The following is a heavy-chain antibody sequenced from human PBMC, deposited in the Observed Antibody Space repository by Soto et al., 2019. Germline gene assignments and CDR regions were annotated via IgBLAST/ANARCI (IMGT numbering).Heavy chain of an antibody. CDR3: ALTYSSSWYSASEYFQH. CDR2: IIPIFGTA. Sequence: SVKVSCKASGGTFSSYAISWVRQAPGQGLEWMGGIIPIFGTANYAQKFQDRVTITADESTSTAYMELSSLRSEDTAVYYCALTYSSSWYSASEYFQHWGQGTLVTVSS. J-gene: IGHJ1*01. CDR1: GGTFSSYA. V-gene: IGHV1-69*13. D-gene: IGHD6-13*01.